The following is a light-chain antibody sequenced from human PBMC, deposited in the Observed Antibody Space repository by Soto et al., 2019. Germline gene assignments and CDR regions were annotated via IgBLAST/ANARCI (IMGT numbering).Light chain of an antibody. CDR1: NSDVGSYNL. J-gene: IGLJ2*01. CDR2: EGS. CDR3: CSYASSSTLL. V-gene: IGLV2-23*01. Sequence: QSVLTQPASVSGSPGQSITISCTGTNSDVGSYNLVSWYQQHPGKAPKLMIYEGSKRPSGVSNRFSGSKSANTASLTISGLQSAVEADYNFCSYASSSTLLFRRGTTHTVL.